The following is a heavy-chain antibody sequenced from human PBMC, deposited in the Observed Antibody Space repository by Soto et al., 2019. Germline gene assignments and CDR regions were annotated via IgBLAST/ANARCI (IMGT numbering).Heavy chain of an antibody. J-gene: IGHJ4*02. Sequence: PGGSLRLSCAASGFSFSIHSMSWVRQAPGKGLEWVSAIAASGATTYYADSVKGRLTVSRDNSKNTLYLQMNSLRAEDMAVYYCAKDRGGSGWRFDYWGQGTLVTVSS. CDR2: IAASGATT. V-gene: IGHV3-23*01. CDR3: AKDRGGSGWRFDY. D-gene: IGHD6-19*01. CDR1: GFSFSIHS.